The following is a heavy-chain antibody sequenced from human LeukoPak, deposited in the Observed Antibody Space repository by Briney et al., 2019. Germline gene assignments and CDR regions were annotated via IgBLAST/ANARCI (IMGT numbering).Heavy chain of an antibody. Sequence: GGSLRLSCAASGFTFSSYSMNWVRQAPGKGLEWVSSISSSSSYIYYADSVKGRFTISRDNAKNSLYLQMNSLRAEDTAVYYCARDPDRDSGHDYWGQGTLVTASS. CDR3: ARDPDRDSGHDY. D-gene: IGHD4/OR15-4a*01. J-gene: IGHJ4*02. CDR2: ISSSSSYI. CDR1: GFTFSSYS. V-gene: IGHV3-21*01.